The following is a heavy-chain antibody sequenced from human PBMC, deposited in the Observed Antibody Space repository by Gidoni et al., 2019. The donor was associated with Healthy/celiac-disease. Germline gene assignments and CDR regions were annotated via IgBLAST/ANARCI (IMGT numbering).Heavy chain of an antibody. Sequence: QLQLQESGPGMGKPSETLSLTCTVSGGSISSSSYYWGWIRQPPGKGLEWIGSIYYSGSPYYNPSLKSRVTISVDTSKNQFSLKLSSVTAADTAVYYCARQGSNYDILTGYYKFNWFDPWGQGTLVTVSS. CDR3: ARQGSNYDILTGYYKFNWFDP. J-gene: IGHJ5*02. CDR2: IYYSGSP. V-gene: IGHV4-39*01. CDR1: GGSISSSSYY. D-gene: IGHD3-9*01.